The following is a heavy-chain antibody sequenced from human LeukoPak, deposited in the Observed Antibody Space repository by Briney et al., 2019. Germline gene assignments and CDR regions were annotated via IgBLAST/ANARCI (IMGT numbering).Heavy chain of an antibody. CDR1: GGSISSGGYY. J-gene: IGHJ4*02. CDR2: IYYSGST. V-gene: IGHV4-31*03. Sequence: SQTLSLTCTVSGGSISSGGYYWSWIRQHPGKGLEWIGYIYYSGSTYYNPSLKSRVTISVDTSKNQFSLKLSSVTAADTAVYYCARGRGYDFWSGSLFDYWGQGTLVTVSS. D-gene: IGHD3-3*01. CDR3: ARGRGYDFWSGSLFDY.